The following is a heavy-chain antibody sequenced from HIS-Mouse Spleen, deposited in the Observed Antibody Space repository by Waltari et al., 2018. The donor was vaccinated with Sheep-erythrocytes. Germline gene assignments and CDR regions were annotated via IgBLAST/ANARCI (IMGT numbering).Heavy chain of an antibody. V-gene: IGHV3-30-3*01. D-gene: IGHD6-13*01. CDR1: GSPFGSWP. Sequence: QVQLVESGGGVVKRGRSGRPSGGASGSPFGSWPWHWVRQAPGKGLEWVAVISYDGSNKYYADSVKGRFTISRDNSKNTLYLQMNSLRAEDTAVYYCARGAYSSSWYPFQHWGQGTLVTVSS. J-gene: IGHJ1*01. CDR3: ARGAYSSSWYPFQH. CDR2: ISYDGSNK.